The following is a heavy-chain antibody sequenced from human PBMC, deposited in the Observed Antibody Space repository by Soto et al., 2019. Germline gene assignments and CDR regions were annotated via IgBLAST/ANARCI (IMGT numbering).Heavy chain of an antibody. Sequence: SVKVSCKASGFTFTSSAVQWVRQARGQRLEWIGWIVVGSGNTNYAQKFPERVTITRDMSTSTAYMELSSLRSEDTAVYYCAADRAGTSYYYYYGMDVWGQGTTVTVSS. CDR2: IVVGSGNT. CDR1: GFTFTSSA. CDR3: AADRAGTSYYYYYGMDV. J-gene: IGHJ6*02. V-gene: IGHV1-58*01. D-gene: IGHD1-7*01.